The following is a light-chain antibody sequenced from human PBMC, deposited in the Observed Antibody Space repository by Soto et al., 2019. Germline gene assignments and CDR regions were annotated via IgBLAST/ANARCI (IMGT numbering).Light chain of an antibody. J-gene: IGLJ2*01. Sequence: QSVLTQTPSVSGAPGQKITMSCTGSSSNIGAGYDVHWYQQVPGAAPRLLIYADNNRPSGVPDRFSASKSGTSASLAITGLPGEDEANYYCQSYDTSLSGVIFGAGTKLTVL. CDR3: QSYDTSLSGVI. CDR2: ADN. CDR1: SSNIGAGYD. V-gene: IGLV1-40*01.